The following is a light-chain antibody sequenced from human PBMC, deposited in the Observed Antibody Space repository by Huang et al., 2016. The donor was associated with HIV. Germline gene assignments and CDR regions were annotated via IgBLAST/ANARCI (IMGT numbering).Light chain of an antibody. V-gene: IGKV1-5*03. CDR1: QTMSTW. Sequence: DIQMTQSPSTLSASVGDRVTITCRASQTMSTWLAWHQQKPGKAPKVRIYKASRLESGVPSRFSGSGSGTEFTLTISSLQPDDVATYYCQQYNTYSWAFGQGTRVEMK. CDR3: QQYNTYSWA. CDR2: KAS. J-gene: IGKJ1*01.